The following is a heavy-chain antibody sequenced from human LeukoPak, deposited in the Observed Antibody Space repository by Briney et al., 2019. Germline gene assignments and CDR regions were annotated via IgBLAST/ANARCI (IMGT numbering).Heavy chain of an antibody. V-gene: IGHV1-69*04. CDR2: IIPILGIA. Sequence: SVKVSCKASGYTFTGYYMHWVRQAPGQGLEWMGRIIPILGIANYAQKFQGRVTITADKSTSTAYMELSSLRSEDTAVYYCARDSNSDYYDSSGYLQSDAFDIWGQGTMVTVSS. CDR1: GYTFTGYY. J-gene: IGHJ3*02. CDR3: ARDSNSDYYDSSGYLQSDAFDI. D-gene: IGHD3-22*01.